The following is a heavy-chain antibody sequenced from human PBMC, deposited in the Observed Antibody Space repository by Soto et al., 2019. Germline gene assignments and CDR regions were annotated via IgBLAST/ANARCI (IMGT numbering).Heavy chain of an antibody. V-gene: IGHV1-18*01. D-gene: IGHD3-9*01. J-gene: IGHJ3*02. CDR2: ISAYNGNT. CDR1: GYTFTSYG. CDR3: ARELAAHYDILTGYYRNAFDI. Sequence: QVQLVQSGAEVKKPGASVKVSCKASGYTFTSYGISWVRQAPGQGLEWMGWISAYNGNTNYAQKLQGRVTMTTDTSTSTAYTELRSLRSDDTAVYYCARELAAHYDILTGYYRNAFDIWGQGTMVPVSS.